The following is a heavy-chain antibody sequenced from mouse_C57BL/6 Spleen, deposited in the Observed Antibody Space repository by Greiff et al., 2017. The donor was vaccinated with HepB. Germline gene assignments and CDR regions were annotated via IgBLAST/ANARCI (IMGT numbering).Heavy chain of an antibody. CDR2: IDPSDSYT. CDR1: GYTFTSYW. D-gene: IGHD2-12*01. CDR3: ARTGYSHYFDY. Sequence: VQLQQPGAELVMPGASVKLSCKASGYTFTSYWMHWVKQRPGQGLEWIGEIDPSDSYTNYNQKFKGKSTLTVDKSSSTAYMQLSSLTSEDSAVYYCARTGYSHYFDYWGQGTTLTVSS. V-gene: IGHV1-69*01. J-gene: IGHJ2*01.